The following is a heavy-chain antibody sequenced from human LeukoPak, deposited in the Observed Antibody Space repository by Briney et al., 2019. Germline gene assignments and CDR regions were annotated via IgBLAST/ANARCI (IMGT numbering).Heavy chain of an antibody. CDR2: IYSGNSDI. J-gene: IGHJ4*02. Sequence: PGESLKISCKGSGYSFASYWIAWVRQMPGKGLEWMGVIYSGNSDITYSPSFQGQVTISADKSVSTAYLHWSSLKASDTAVYYCARHLSSITSCPNYWGQGTLVTVSS. CDR3: ARHLSSITSCPNY. D-gene: IGHD2-2*01. CDR1: GYSFASYW. V-gene: IGHV5-51*01.